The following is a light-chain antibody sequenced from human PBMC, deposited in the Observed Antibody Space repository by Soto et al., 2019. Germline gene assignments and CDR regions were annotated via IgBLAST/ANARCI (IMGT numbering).Light chain of an antibody. Sequence: QSALTQPASVSGSPGQSITISCTGSSSDVGGYHYVSWYQQYPGKAPKLVIYEVSNRPSGVSTRFSGSKSGNTLSLSISGLQAEDYADYYCCSYTSSTTPLFGGVTKLTVL. CDR1: SSDVGGYHY. J-gene: IGLJ2*01. CDR2: EVS. V-gene: IGLV2-14*01. CDR3: CSYTSSTTPL.